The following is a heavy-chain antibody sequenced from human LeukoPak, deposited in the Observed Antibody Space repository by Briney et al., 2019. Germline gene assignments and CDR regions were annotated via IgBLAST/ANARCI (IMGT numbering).Heavy chain of an antibody. CDR1: GFTFSSSW. V-gene: IGHV3-74*01. J-gene: IGHJ4*02. CDR2: INSDGSST. Sequence: GGSLRLSCAASGFTFSSSWMHWVRQAPEKGLVWVSRINSDGSSTSYADSVKGRFTISRDNAKNTLFLQMNSLRAEDTAVYYCARGRPHGNDYWGQGTLVAVSS. CDR3: ARGRPHGNDY. D-gene: IGHD4-23*01.